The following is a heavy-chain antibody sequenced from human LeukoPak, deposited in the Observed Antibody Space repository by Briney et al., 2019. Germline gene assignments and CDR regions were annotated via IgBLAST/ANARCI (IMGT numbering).Heavy chain of an antibody. CDR3: ARESRVAVAGFDY. D-gene: IGHD6-19*01. CDR1: GFTFSDYY. CDR2: ISSSGSTI. V-gene: IGHV3-11*01. Sequence: NPGGSLRLSCAASGFTFSDYYMSWIRQAPGKGLEWVSYISSSGSTIYYADSVKGRFTISRDNAKNSLYPQMNSLRAEDTAVYYCARESRVAVAGFDYWGQGTLVTVSS. J-gene: IGHJ4*02.